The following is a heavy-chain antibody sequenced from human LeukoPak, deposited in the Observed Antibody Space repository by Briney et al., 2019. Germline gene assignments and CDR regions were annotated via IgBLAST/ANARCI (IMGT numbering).Heavy chain of an antibody. CDR1: GGTFSSYA. CDR3: ARASGYSGYDWSH. J-gene: IGHJ4*02. CDR2: IIPIFGTA. Sequence: SVKVSCKASGGTFSSYAISWVRQAPGQGLEWMGGIIPIFGTANYAQKFQGRVTITTDESTSTAYMELSSLRSENTAVYSCARASGYSGYDWSHWGQGSLVTVSS. V-gene: IGHV1-69*05. D-gene: IGHD5-12*01.